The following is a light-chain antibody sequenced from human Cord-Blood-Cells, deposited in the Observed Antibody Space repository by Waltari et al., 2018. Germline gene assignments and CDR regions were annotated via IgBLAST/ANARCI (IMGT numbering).Light chain of an antibody. V-gene: IGLV2-11*01. Sequence: QSALTQPRPVSGSPGQSVTISCPGTSSDVGGYNYVSWYHQHPGKAPKLMIYDVSKRPSGVPDRFSGSKSGNTASLTISGLQAEDEADYYCCSYAGSYTLVFGGGTKLTVL. J-gene: IGLJ3*02. CDR2: DVS. CDR1: SSDVGGYNY. CDR3: CSYAGSYTLV.